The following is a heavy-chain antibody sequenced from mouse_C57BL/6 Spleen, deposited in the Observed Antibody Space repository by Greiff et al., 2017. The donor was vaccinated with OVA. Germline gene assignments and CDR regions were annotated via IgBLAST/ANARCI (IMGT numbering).Heavy chain of an antibody. Sequence: EVQRVESGGGLVKPGGSLKLSCAASGFTFSDYGMHWVRQAPEQGLEWVAYISSGSGTNYYADTVKGRFTISVDNAKNTLFLQMTRLRSEDTAMYYCARPQLGPFAYWGKGTLVTVSA. D-gene: IGHD4-1*02. V-gene: IGHV5-17*01. CDR3: ARPQLGPFAY. J-gene: IGHJ3*01. CDR2: ISSGSGTN. CDR1: GFTFSDYG.